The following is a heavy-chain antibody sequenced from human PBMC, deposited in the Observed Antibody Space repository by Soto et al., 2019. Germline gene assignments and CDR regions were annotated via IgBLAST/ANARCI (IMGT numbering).Heavy chain of an antibody. Sequence: QVQLVQSGAEVKKPGASVKVSCKASGYTFTSYGISWVRQAPGQGLEWMGWISAYNGNTNYAQKLQGRVTMTTDTSTSTAYMELRSLRSDDTAVYYCARDALMAVTTPNDAFDIWGQGTMVTVSS. D-gene: IGHD4-17*01. CDR3: ARDALMAVTTPNDAFDI. CDR1: GYTFTSYG. J-gene: IGHJ3*02. CDR2: ISAYNGNT. V-gene: IGHV1-18*01.